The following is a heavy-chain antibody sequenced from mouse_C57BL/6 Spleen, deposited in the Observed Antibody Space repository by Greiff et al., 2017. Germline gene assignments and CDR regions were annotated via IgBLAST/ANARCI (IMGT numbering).Heavy chain of an antibody. CDR3: ARGAYDYYAMDY. D-gene: IGHD6-5*01. Sequence: VQLQQPGAELVKPGASVKLSCKASGYTFTSYWMHWVKQRPGQGLEWIGNINPSNGGTNYNEKFKSKATLTVDKSSSTAYMQLSSLTSEDSAVYYCARGAYDYYAMDYWGQGTSVTVSS. V-gene: IGHV1-53*01. CDR2: INPSNGGT. J-gene: IGHJ4*01. CDR1: GYTFTSYW.